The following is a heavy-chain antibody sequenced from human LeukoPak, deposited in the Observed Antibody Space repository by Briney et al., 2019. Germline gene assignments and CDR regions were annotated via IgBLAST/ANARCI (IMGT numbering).Heavy chain of an antibody. CDR3: ARVLGQLGPYYYYYMDV. CDR1: GGTFSSYA. CDR2: IIPIFGTA. D-gene: IGHD6-6*01. J-gene: IGHJ6*03. Sequence: ASVKVSCKASGGTFSSYAISWVRQAPGQGLEWMGGIIPIFGTANYAQKFQGRVTITADESTSTAYMELSSLRSEDTAVYYCARVLGQLGPYYYYYMDVWGKGTTVTVSS. V-gene: IGHV1-69*13.